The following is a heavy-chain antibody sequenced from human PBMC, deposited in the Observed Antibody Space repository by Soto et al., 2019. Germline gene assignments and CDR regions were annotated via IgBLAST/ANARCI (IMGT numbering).Heavy chain of an antibody. V-gene: IGHV3-33*01. CDR3: ARLISYWFDP. Sequence: QVQLVESGGGVVQPGRSLRLSCAASGFTFSNYGMHWVRQAPGKGLEWVAVIWYDGGNKYYADSVKGRFTISRDNSKNTLYLQMNSLRAEETAVYYCARLISYWFDPWGQGATVTVSS. J-gene: IGHJ5*02. CDR1: GFTFSNYG. CDR2: IWYDGGNK. D-gene: IGHD6-6*01.